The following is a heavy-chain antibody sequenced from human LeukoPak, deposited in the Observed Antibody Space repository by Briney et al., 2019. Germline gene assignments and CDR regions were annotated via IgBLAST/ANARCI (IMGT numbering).Heavy chain of an antibody. CDR2: IKQDGSEK. Sequence: GGSLRLSCAASGFTFSSYWMSWVRQAPGKGLEWVANIKQDGSEKYYVDSVKGRFTISRDNAKNSLYLQMNSLRAEDTAVYYCAREGYYDFWSGYPSGFDYWGQGTLVTVSS. V-gene: IGHV3-7*01. D-gene: IGHD3-3*01. CDR1: GFTFSSYW. J-gene: IGHJ4*02. CDR3: AREGYYDFWSGYPSGFDY.